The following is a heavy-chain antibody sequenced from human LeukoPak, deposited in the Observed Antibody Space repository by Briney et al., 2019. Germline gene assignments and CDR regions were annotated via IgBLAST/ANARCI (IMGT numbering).Heavy chain of an antibody. D-gene: IGHD3-22*01. CDR2: INHRGST. V-gene: IGHV4-34*01. Sequence: SDPLSLTCAVYGRSFSGYYWSWLRQPPGKGLEGIGEINHRGSTNYNPSLKRRVTISVDTSKTQFSLTLSSVTAADTAVYYCARQGSYYDSSGYSQPDFDYWGQGTLVTVSS. J-gene: IGHJ4*02. CDR3: ARQGSYYDSSGYSQPDFDY. CDR1: GRSFSGYY.